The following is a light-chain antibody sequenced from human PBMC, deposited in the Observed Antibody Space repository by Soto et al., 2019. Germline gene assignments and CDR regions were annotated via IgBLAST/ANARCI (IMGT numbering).Light chain of an antibody. CDR1: QSVSSY. CDR2: DAS. V-gene: IGKV3-11*01. J-gene: IGKJ5*01. Sequence: EIVLSKSPATLSLSPGERATLSCRASQSVSSYLAWYQQKPGQAPRLLIYDASNRATGIPARFSGSGSGTDFTLTISSLEPEDFAVYYCQQRSNGPLITFGQGTRLEN. CDR3: QQRSNGPLIT.